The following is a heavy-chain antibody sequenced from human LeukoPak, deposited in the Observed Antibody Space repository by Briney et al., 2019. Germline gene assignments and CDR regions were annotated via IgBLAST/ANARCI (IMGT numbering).Heavy chain of an antibody. V-gene: IGHV3-74*01. CDR2: INSDGSST. CDR1: GFTFDDYG. CDR3: TRVFVGDEYSSSGY. D-gene: IGHD6-13*01. Sequence: GGSLRLSCAASGFTFDDYGMSWVRQAPGKGLEWVSRINSDGSSTTYADSVKGRFTISRDNAKNTLYLQMNSLKVEDTAVYYCTRVFVGDEYSSSGYWGQGTLVTVSS. J-gene: IGHJ4*02.